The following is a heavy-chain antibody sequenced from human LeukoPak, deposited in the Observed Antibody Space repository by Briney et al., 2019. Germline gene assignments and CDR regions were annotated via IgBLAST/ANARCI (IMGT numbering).Heavy chain of an antibody. D-gene: IGHD3-22*01. J-gene: IGHJ4*02. CDR1: GFTFSSYA. Sequence: GGSLRLSCAASGFTFSSYAMSWVRQAPGKGLEWVSAISGSGGSTYYADFVKGRFTISRDNSKNTLYLQMNSLRAEDTAVYYCAKAYYYDSSGLPYYFDYWGQGTLVTVSS. V-gene: IGHV3-23*01. CDR2: ISGSGGST. CDR3: AKAYYYDSSGLPYYFDY.